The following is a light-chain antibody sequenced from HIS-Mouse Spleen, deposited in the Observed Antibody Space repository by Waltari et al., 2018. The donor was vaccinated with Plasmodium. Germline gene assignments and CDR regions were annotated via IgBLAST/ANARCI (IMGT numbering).Light chain of an antibody. CDR1: SSDVGGYNY. J-gene: IGLJ2*01. CDR2: DFS. V-gene: IGLV2-11*01. Sequence: QSALTQPRSVSGSPGQSVTISCTGPSSDVGGYNYVSWYQQHPGKAPKLIIYDFSKRPSGVPDRFSGSKSGNTASLTISGLQAEDEADYYCCSYAGSYIHVVFGGGTKLTVL. CDR3: CSYAGSYIHVV.